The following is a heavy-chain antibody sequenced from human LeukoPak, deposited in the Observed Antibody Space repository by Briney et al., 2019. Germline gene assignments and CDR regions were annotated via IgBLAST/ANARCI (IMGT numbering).Heavy chain of an antibody. CDR3: ARVRGDSSGWYIGGGQGFDY. CDR2: TYYRSKWYN. D-gene: IGHD6-19*01. J-gene: IGHJ4*02. CDR1: GDSVSSNSAA. Sequence: SQTLSLTCAISGDSVSSNSAAWNWIRQSPSRGLEWLGRTYYRSKWYNDYAVSVKSRITINPDTSKNQFSLQLNSVTPEDTAVYYCARVRGDSSGWYIGGGQGFDYWGQGTLVTVSS. V-gene: IGHV6-1*01.